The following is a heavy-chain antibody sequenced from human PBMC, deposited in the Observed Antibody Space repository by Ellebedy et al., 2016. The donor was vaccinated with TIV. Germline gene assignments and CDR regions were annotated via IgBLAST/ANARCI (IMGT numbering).Heavy chain of an antibody. D-gene: IGHD3-10*01. CDR2: IKSKTDGGTT. Sequence: GESLKISCAASGFTFSTYWMNWVRQAPGKGLEWVGRIKSKTDGGTTDYAAPVKGRFTISRDDSKNTLYLQMNSLKTEDTAVYYCTTDDFSFGEDDAFDIWGQGTMVTVSS. J-gene: IGHJ3*02. V-gene: IGHV3-15*07. CDR1: GFTFSTYW. CDR3: TTDDFSFGEDDAFDI.